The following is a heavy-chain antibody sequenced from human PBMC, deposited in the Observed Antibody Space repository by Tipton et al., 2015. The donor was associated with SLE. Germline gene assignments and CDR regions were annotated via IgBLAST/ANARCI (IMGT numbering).Heavy chain of an antibody. J-gene: IGHJ4*02. CDR1: GFTFSSNG. CDR3: AKNMGDGTGAFDY. CDR2: ISGSGGTT. D-gene: IGHD3-10*01. Sequence: GSLRLSCAASGFTFSSNGMSWVRQAPGKGLEWVSAISGSGGTTNYADSVKGRFTISRDNSKNTVFLQMSLLRVDDTAVYFCAKNMGDGTGAFDYWGQGSLVTVSS. V-gene: IGHV3-23*01.